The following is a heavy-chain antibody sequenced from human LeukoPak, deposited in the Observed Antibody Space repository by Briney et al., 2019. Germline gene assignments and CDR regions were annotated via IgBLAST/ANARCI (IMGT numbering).Heavy chain of an antibody. CDR1: GFTFSSAW. Sequence: PGGSLRLSCAASGFTFSSAWMTWVRQAPGKGLEWVANIDGDGSERYYVASVKGRFTISRDNAKNSLYLQMNSLRAEDTAVYYCTRDFGWQQFDYWGQGTLVTASS. CDR3: TRDFGWQQFDY. D-gene: IGHD5-24*01. J-gene: IGHJ4*02. CDR2: IDGDGSER. V-gene: IGHV3-7*01.